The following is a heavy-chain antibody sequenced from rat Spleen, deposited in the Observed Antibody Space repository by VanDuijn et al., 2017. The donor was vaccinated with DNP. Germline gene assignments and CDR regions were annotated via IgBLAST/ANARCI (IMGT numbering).Heavy chain of an antibody. J-gene: IGHJ2*01. CDR3: ARLASITMMVE. Sequence: EVQLVESGGGLVQPGRSLKLSCAASGFTFSDYYMAWVRQAPTKGLEWVAYIRYDGGSAYYGDSVKGRFTISRDNAKSTLYLQMDSLRSEDTATYYCARLASITMMVEWGQGVMVTVSS. CDR2: IRYDGGSA. V-gene: IGHV5-7*01. CDR1: GFTFSDYY. D-gene: IGHD1-12*03.